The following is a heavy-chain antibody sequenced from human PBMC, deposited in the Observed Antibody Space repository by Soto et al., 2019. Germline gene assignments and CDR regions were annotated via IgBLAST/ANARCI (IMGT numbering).Heavy chain of an antibody. CDR2: IYYSGST. J-gene: IGHJ6*02. CDR1: GGSISSYY. V-gene: IGHV4-59*01. CDR3: AVFGGVGGFGALWGMDV. D-gene: IGHD3-10*01. Sequence: QVQLQESGPGLVKPSETLSLTCTVSGGSISSYYWSWIRQPPGKGLEWIGYIYYSGSTNYNPSLKSRVTISVDTSKHQSSLKLGSVTAADTAVYYWAVFGGVGGFGALWGMDVWGQGTTVTVSS.